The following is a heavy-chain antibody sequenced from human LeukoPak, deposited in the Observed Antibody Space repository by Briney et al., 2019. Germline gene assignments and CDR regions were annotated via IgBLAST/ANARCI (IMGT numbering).Heavy chain of an antibody. CDR2: IKQDGTEK. CDR1: GIIFSRYW. CDR3: ARGMGGLLWFGELLFDN. J-gene: IGHJ4*02. Sequence: GGSLRLSCAASGIIFSRYWMNWVRQAPGKGLEWVASIKQDGTEKNYVDSVKGRFIISRDNAKNSLFLQMDSLRAEDTAVYYCARGMGGLLWFGELLFDNWGQGTLVTVSS. V-gene: IGHV3-7*01. D-gene: IGHD3-10*01.